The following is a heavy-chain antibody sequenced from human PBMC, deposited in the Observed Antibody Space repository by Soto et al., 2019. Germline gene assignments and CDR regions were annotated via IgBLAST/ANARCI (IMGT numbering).Heavy chain of an antibody. CDR2: INPSGGTT. J-gene: IGHJ4*02. CDR3: ARGPHIAVDHYKKYYFDY. Sequence: SVTVCCEASGYTCTYNFMHGELRSPLQWREWMGIINPSGGTTRAAQKFQGRVTMTRDTSTSTVYMELSSLRSEDTAVYYCARGPHIAVDHYKKYYFDYWGQGTLVTVSS. D-gene: IGHD2-15*01. V-gene: IGHV1-46*01. CDR1: GYTCTYNF.